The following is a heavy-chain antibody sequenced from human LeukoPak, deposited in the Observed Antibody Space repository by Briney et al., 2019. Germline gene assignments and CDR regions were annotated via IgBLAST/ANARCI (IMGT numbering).Heavy chain of an antibody. J-gene: IGHJ4*02. D-gene: IGHD3-22*01. CDR1: GGSISSGGYY. Sequence: PSETLSLTCTVSGGSISSGGYYWSWIRRPPGKGLEWIGYIYHSGSTYYNPSLKSRVTISVDRSKNQFSLKLSSVTAADTAVYYCARGGVNFESYDSSGYLVEPLDYWGQGTLVTVSS. V-gene: IGHV4-30-2*01. CDR2: IYHSGST. CDR3: ARGGVNFESYDSSGYLVEPLDY.